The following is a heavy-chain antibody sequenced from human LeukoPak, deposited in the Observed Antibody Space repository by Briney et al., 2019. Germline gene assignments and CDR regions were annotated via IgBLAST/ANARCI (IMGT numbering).Heavy chain of an antibody. CDR3: ARDTGYSSGFDY. V-gene: IGHV3-53*01. CDR2: IYSGGST. J-gene: IGHJ4*02. CDR1: GFTVSSNY. Sequence: GGSLRLSCAASGFTVSSNYMSWVRQAPGKGLEWVSVIYSGGSTYYADFVKGRFTISRDNSKNTLYLQMNSLRAEDTAVYYCARDTGYSSGFDYWGQGTLVTVSS. D-gene: IGHD6-19*01.